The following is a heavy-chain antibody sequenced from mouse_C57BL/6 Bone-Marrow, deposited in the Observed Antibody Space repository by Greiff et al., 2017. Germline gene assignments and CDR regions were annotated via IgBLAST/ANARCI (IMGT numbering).Heavy chain of an antibody. CDR3: ARTPRYYGSSLWYFDV. Sequence: QVQLQQPGAELVMPGASVKLSCKASGYTFTSYWMRWVKQRPGQGLEWIGEIDPSDSYTNYNQKFKGKSTLTVDKSSSTAYMQLSSLTSEDSAVYYCARTPRYYGSSLWYFDVWGTGTTVTVSS. J-gene: IGHJ1*03. CDR2: IDPSDSYT. V-gene: IGHV1-69*01. D-gene: IGHD1-1*01. CDR1: GYTFTSYW.